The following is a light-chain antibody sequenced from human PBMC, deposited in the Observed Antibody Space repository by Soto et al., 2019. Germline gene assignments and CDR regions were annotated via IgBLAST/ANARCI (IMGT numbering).Light chain of an antibody. CDR1: QSVSSN. Sequence: EIVMTQSPATLSVSPGERATLSCRASQSVSSNLAWYQQKPGQAPRLLIYDASTRATGIPARFSGSGSGTEFTLTISSLQSEDFALYYCQQYHTWWTFGQGTKVEIK. V-gene: IGKV3-15*01. CDR2: DAS. CDR3: QQYHTWWT. J-gene: IGKJ1*01.